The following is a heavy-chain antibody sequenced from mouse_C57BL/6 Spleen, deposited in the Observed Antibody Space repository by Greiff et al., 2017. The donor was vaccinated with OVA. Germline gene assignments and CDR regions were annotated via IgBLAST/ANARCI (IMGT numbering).Heavy chain of an antibody. CDR2: IYPGNSDT. J-gene: IGHJ4*01. Sequence: VQLQQSGTVLARPGASVKMSCKTSGYTFTSYWMHWVKQRPGQGLEWLGAIYPGNSDTSYNQKFKGKAKLTAVTSASTAYMELSSLTNEDSAVYYCTSGYYGSSLYYAMDYWGQGTSVTVSS. CDR1: GYTFTSYW. D-gene: IGHD1-1*01. CDR3: TSGYYGSSLYYAMDY. V-gene: IGHV1-5*01.